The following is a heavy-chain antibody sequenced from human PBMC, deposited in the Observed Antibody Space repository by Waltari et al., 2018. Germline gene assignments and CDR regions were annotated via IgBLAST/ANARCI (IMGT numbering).Heavy chain of an antibody. Sequence: VQLQESGPGLVKPSETLSLTCTVSGGSISSYYWSWIRQPPGKGLEWVSGISWNSGNIGYADSVKGRFTISRDNAKNSLYLQMNSLRAEDTAVYYCARDGGNYYDSSGYSHWGQGTLVTVSS. CDR3: ARDGGNYYDSSGYSH. CDR2: ISWNSGNI. CDR1: GGSISSYY. D-gene: IGHD3-22*01. J-gene: IGHJ4*02. V-gene: IGHV3-9*01.